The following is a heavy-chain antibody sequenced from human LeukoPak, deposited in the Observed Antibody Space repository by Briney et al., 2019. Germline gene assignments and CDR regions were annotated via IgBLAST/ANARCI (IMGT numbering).Heavy chain of an antibody. Sequence: SETLSLTCTVFGGSISNYHWSWIRLPPGKGLEWIGYSGSTNYNPSLKSRVTISVDTSNNQFSLKLSSVTAADTAVYYCARDHRAIQLWQQTSRGAFDIWGQGTMVTVSS. D-gene: IGHD5-18*01. CDR3: ARDHRAIQLWQQTSRGAFDI. CDR1: GGSISNYH. V-gene: IGHV4-59*12. J-gene: IGHJ3*02. CDR2: SGST.